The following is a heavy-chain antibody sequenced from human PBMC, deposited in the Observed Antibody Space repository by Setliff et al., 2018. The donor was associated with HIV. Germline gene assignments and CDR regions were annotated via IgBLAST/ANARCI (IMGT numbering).Heavy chain of an antibody. CDR3: EAATVGETGYYGIDV. CDR2: VYHTGTT. J-gene: IGHJ6*02. D-gene: IGHD1-26*01. V-gene: IGHV4-39*07. Sequence: PSETLSLTCTVSGGSINNPNFYWGWIRQSPGKGLEWIGNVYHTGTTYYKPSLTSRVTMSVDTSKNQFSLKLNSVTAADTAVYYCEAATVGETGYYGIDVWGPGTTVTVSS. CDR1: GGSINNPNFY.